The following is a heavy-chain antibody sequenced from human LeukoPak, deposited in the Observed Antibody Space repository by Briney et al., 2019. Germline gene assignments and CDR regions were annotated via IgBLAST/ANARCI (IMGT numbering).Heavy chain of an antibody. CDR2: INSDGSWT. Sequence: GGSLRLSCAASGNYWMHWVRQAPGKGLVWVSHINSDGSWTSYADSVKGRFTISKDNAKNTVYLQMNSLRAEDTAVYYCVSFYETYWGRGTQVTVSS. CDR1: GNYW. J-gene: IGHJ4*02. D-gene: IGHD2/OR15-2a*01. V-gene: IGHV3-74*01. CDR3: VSFYETY.